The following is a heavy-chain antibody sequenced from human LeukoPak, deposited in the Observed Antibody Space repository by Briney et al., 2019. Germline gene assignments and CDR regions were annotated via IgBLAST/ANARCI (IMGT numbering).Heavy chain of an antibody. Sequence: GGSLRRSCAASGITISSYWRSWMRKAPGKGPEWVANIKQGGSEKYYVDSVKGRFTISRDNAKNSLYLQMNSLRGEETAVYDRARDNYYGSGSYPPLDYRRQGTLVTVSS. CDR3: ARDNYYGSGSYPPLDY. V-gene: IGHV3-7*01. D-gene: IGHD3-10*01. J-gene: IGHJ4*02. CDR2: IKQGGSEK. CDR1: GITISSYW.